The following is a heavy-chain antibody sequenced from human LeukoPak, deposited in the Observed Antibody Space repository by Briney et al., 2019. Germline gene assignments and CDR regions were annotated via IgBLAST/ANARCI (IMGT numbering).Heavy chain of an antibody. Sequence: PGGSLRLSCSASGFTFSSYAMHWVRQAPGKGLEYVSAISSNGGRTYYADSVKGRFTISRGNSKNTLYLQMSSLRAEDTAVYYCVKDGGGDIVVVPAAMGINYFDYWGQGTLVTVSS. CDR1: GFTFSSYA. CDR3: VKDGGGDIVVVPAAMGINYFDY. J-gene: IGHJ4*02. CDR2: ISSNGGRT. V-gene: IGHV3-64D*06. D-gene: IGHD2-2*01.